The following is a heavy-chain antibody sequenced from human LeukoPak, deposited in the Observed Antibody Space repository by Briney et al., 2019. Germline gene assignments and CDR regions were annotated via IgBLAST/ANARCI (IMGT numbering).Heavy chain of an antibody. D-gene: IGHD2-8*01. V-gene: IGHV4-4*07. Sequence: PSETLSLTCTVSGGSISSYYWSWIRQPAGKGLEWIGRIYTSGSTNYNPSLKSRVTMSVDTSKNQFSLKLSSVTAADTAVYYCAGGHGPIGPYYYYYYMDVWGKGTTVTVSS. CDR3: AGGHGPIGPYYYYYYMDV. CDR1: GGSISSYY. CDR2: IYTSGST. J-gene: IGHJ6*03.